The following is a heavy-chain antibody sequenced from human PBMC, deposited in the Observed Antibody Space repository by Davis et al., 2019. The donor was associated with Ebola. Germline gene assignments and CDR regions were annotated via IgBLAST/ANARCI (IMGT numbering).Heavy chain of an antibody. J-gene: IGHJ6*03. V-gene: IGHV4-59*12. CDR2: IYYSGST. CDR1: GGSFSSYY. D-gene: IGHD3-22*01. Sequence: SETLSLTCAVYGGSFSSYYWNWIRQHPGKGLEWIGFIYYSGSTYYNPSLKGRVIISVDKSKNQFSLKLSSVTAADTAVYYCARGSYYYDSSGYYYDYYYYMDVWGKGTTVTVSS. CDR3: ARGSYYYDSSGYYYDYYYYMDV.